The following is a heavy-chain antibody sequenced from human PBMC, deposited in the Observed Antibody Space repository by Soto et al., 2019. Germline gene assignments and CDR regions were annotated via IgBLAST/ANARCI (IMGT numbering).Heavy chain of an antibody. J-gene: IGHJ6*03. Sequence: GGSLRLSCAASGFTFSNAWMSWVRQAPGKGLEWVGRIKSKTDGGTTDYAAPVKGRFTISRDDSKNTLYLQMNSLKTEDTAVYYCTTDRMTTGIKDYYYYYMDVWGKGTTVTVSS. CDR2: IKSKTDGGTT. CDR1: GFTFSNAW. D-gene: IGHD4-17*01. CDR3: TTDRMTTGIKDYYYYYMDV. V-gene: IGHV3-15*01.